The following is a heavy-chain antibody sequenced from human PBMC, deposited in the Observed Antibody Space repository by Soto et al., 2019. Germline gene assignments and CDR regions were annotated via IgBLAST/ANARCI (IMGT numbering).Heavy chain of an antibody. CDR1: SGSFSGYY. D-gene: IGHD6-6*01. V-gene: IGHV4-34*01. CDR3: ARAPKVSGSSQTRPDF. J-gene: IGHJ4*02. Sequence: SETLPLTCSIYSGSFSGYYWSWIRQPPGKGLEWIGEISQSGNTNYSPSLKSRVSISIDTSKKQFSLNLASVSAADTAVYYCARAPKVSGSSQTRPDFWGQGTLVTVSS. CDR2: ISQSGNT.